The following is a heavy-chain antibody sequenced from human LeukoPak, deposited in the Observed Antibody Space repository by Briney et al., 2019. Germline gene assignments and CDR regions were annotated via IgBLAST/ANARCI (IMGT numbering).Heavy chain of an antibody. Sequence: GRSLRLSCAASGFTFDDYVMHWVRQAPGKGLEWVSGISWNSGSIGYADSVKGRFTISRDNARNSLYLQMNSLRAEDTALYYCAKGISGWRIDYWGQGTLVTVSS. CDR1: GFTFDDYV. D-gene: IGHD6-19*01. CDR2: ISWNSGSI. J-gene: IGHJ4*02. V-gene: IGHV3-9*01. CDR3: AKGISGWRIDY.